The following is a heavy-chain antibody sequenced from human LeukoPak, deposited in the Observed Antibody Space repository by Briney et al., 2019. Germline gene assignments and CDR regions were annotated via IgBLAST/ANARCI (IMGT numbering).Heavy chain of an antibody. V-gene: IGHV3-33*01. Sequence: GRSLRLSCAASGFTFSSYGMHWVRQAPGKGLEWVAVISYDGSNKYYADSVKGRFTISRDNSKNTLYLQMNSLRAEDTAVYYCATEKWELWIDYWGQGTLVTVSS. D-gene: IGHD1-26*01. CDR3: ATEKWELWIDY. CDR1: GFTFSSYG. J-gene: IGHJ4*02. CDR2: ISYDGSNK.